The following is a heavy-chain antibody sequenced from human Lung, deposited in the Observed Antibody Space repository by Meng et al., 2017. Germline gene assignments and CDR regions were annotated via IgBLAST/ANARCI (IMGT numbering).Heavy chain of an antibody. D-gene: IGHD2-2*01. V-gene: IGHV4-4*02. CDR2: IYHSGGT. CDR1: GDSISSSNW. Sequence: QVPLQEPGPGLVKPSGTLSLTCGVSGDSISSSNWWSWVRQPPGKGLEWIGEIYHSGGTKYNPSLKSRVTISVDKSKNQFSLKLSSVTAADTAVYYCARGLGEAVVPRTMFDYWGQGTLVTVSS. CDR3: ARGLGEAVVPRTMFDY. J-gene: IGHJ4*02.